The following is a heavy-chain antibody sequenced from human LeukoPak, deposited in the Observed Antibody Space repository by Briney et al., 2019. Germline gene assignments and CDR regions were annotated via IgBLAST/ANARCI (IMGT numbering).Heavy chain of an antibody. D-gene: IGHD6-13*01. J-gene: IGHJ4*02. V-gene: IGHV3-30*18. CDR3: ANPSIAAADY. Sequence: GGSLRLSCAASGFTFSSYGMHWVRQAPGKGLEWVAVISYDGSNKYYADSVKGRFTIPRDNFKNTLYLQMNSLRAEDTAVYYCANPSIAAADYWGQGTLVTVSS. CDR2: ISYDGSNK. CDR1: GFTFSSYG.